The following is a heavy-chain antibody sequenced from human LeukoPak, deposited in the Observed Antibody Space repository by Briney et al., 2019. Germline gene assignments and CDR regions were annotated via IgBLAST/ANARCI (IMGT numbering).Heavy chain of an antibody. D-gene: IGHD2-15*01. CDR2: INPNSGGT. J-gene: IGHJ5*02. CDR1: GYTLTELS. V-gene: IGHV1-2*02. CDR3: ARDEGSWFDP. Sequence: ASVKVSCKVSGYTLTELSMHWVRQAPGQGLEWMGWINPNSGGTNYAQKFQGRVTMTRDTSISTAYMELSRLGSDDTAVYYCARDEGSWFDPWGQGTLVTVSS.